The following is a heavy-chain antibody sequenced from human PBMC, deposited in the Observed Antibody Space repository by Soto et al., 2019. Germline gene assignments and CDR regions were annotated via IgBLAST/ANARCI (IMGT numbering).Heavy chain of an antibody. CDR2: INHSGST. CDR1: GLSFSGYY. V-gene: IGHV4-34*01. J-gene: IGHJ5*02. D-gene: IGHD3-3*01. Sequence: QVQLQQWGAGLLKPSETLSLTCAVYGLSFSGYYWSWIRQPPGKGLEWIGEINHSGSTNYNPSLKSRVNISVDTSKNQFSLKLSSVTAADTAVYYCARGKVYYDFWSGYICWFDPWCQGTLVTVSS. CDR3: ARGKVYYDFWSGYICWFDP.